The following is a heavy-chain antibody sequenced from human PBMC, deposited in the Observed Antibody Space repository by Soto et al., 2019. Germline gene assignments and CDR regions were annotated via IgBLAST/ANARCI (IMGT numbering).Heavy chain of an antibody. CDR1: GYSLGSYG. D-gene: IGHD3-3*01. V-gene: IGHV1-18*01. CDR3: ASEANGVGDQ. CDR2: ISPNNGKT. J-gene: IGHJ4*02. Sequence: QLQLVQSGGEVKKPGAPVKVSCKSSGYSLGSYGISWVRQAPGQGLEWMGWISPNNGKTNYAQKFEDRVTMTTDTSTTITYMELKSLRSDDTAVYYCASEANGVGDQWGQGTLVTVSS.